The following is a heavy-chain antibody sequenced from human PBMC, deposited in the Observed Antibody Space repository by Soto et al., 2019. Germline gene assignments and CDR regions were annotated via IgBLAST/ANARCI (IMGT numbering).Heavy chain of an antibody. J-gene: IGHJ4*02. V-gene: IGHV1-18*01. D-gene: IGHD6-13*01. CDR1: GYTFASSG. CDR2: ISTYNGNT. CDR3: AISPYSSSWYYFDY. Sequence: ASVEVSAKTSGYTFASSGLNWLPQAPGQGLEWMGWISTYNGNTNYAQKFQGRVSMTTDTSTNTVYMELRSLRSDDTAMYYCAISPYSSSWYYFDYWGPGTLVTVSS.